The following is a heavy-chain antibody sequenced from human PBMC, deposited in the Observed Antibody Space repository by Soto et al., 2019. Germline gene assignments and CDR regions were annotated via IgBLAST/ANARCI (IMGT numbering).Heavy chain of an antibody. Sequence: QITLKESGPTLVKPTQTLTLTCTFSGFSLSTSGVGVGWIRQPPGKALEWLALIYWDDDKRYSPSLKSRLTITKDTPKNQVVLTMTNTDPVDTATSYCAHSGSYNWSDGLALADVWGQGTPVTVSS. V-gene: IGHV2-5*02. CDR1: GFSLSTSGVG. CDR3: AHSGSYNWSDGLALADV. D-gene: IGHD1-1*01. CDR2: IYWDDDK. J-gene: IGHJ6*02.